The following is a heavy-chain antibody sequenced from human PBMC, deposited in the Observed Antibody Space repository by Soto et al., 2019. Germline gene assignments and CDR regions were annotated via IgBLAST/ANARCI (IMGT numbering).Heavy chain of an antibody. J-gene: IGHJ4*02. CDR1: GFTFSSYG. CDR2: ISYDGSNK. Sequence: GGCLRLSCAASGFTFSSYGMHWVRQAPGKGLEWVAVISYDGSNKYYADSVKGRFTISRDNSKNTLYLQMNSLRAEDTAVYYCAKEGAAAGPQGRYFDYWGQGTLVTVSS. D-gene: IGHD6-13*01. CDR3: AKEGAAAGPQGRYFDY. V-gene: IGHV3-30*18.